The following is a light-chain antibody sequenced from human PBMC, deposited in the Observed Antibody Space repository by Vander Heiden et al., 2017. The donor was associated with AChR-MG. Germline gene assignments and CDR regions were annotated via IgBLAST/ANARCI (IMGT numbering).Light chain of an antibody. J-gene: IGKJ2*01. Sequence: EIVMTQSPATLSVSPGERATLSCTASQSASSNLASYQQKPGQAPRHLIYGASTRATGIPARFRGSGSGTEFTLTISSLQSEDFAVYYCQEDNNWRYTFGQGTKLEIK. V-gene: IGKV3-15*01. CDR2: GAS. CDR3: QEDNNWRYT. CDR1: QSASSN.